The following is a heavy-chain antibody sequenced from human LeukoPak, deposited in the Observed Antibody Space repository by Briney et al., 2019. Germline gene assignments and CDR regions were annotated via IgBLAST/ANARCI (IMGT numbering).Heavy chain of an antibody. CDR2: ISGSGGST. Sequence: GGSLRLSCAASGFTFSSYAMSWVRQAPGKGLEWVSAISGSGGSTYYADSVKGRFTISRDNSKNTLYLQMNSLRAEDTAVYYCAKAQTDIVVVPAADDYWGQGTLVTVSS. CDR3: AKAQTDIVVVPAADDY. CDR1: GFTFSSYA. V-gene: IGHV3-23*01. J-gene: IGHJ4*02. D-gene: IGHD2-2*01.